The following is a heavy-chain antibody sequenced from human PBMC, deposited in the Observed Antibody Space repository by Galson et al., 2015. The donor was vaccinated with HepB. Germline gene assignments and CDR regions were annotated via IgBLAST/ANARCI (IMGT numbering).Heavy chain of an antibody. CDR1: GFTFDNYA. Sequence: SLRLSCAASGFTFDNYAMAWVRQAPGKGLEWVSVVSGSGGTTYYAASVTGRFTTSRDNSKNTIYLQTNSLRADDTAVYYCATTVRGINYWGQGTLVTVSS. D-gene: IGHD3-10*01. V-gene: IGHV3-23*01. J-gene: IGHJ4*02. CDR2: VSGSGGTT. CDR3: ATTVRGINY.